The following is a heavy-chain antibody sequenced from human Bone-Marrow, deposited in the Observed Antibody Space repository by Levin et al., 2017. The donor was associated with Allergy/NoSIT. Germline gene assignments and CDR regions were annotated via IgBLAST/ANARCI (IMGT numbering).Heavy chain of an antibody. J-gene: IGHJ6*02. CDR1: GASISRGSYY. D-gene: IGHD3-10*01. Sequence: SETLSLTCSVSGASISRGSYYWSWIRQHPGKGLEWIGFISYSGSAYYNPSLKSRLTISLDTSKNQFSLKLTSVAVADTALYYCARDECAWFGECYGMDVWGQGTTVTVSS. V-gene: IGHV4-31*03. CDR2: ISYSGSA. CDR3: ARDECAWFGECYGMDV.